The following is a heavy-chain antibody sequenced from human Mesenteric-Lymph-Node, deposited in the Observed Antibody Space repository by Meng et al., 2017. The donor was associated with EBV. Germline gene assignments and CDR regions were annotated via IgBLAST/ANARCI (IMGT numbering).Heavy chain of an antibody. Sequence: LQVECPGLVRWKLSVTRSPPGSVVGGSSGSSRYYWGRIRQPPGMGLEWIWSIYYSGSTFYNPSLQSRVTISVDTYKNQFSLKLSSVTAADTAVYYCARAHSHPAILDYWGQGTLVTASS. J-gene: IGHJ4*02. CDR2: IYYSGST. V-gene: IGHV4-39*07. CDR1: GGSSGSSRYY. D-gene: IGHD2-2*01. CDR3: ARAHSHPAILDY.